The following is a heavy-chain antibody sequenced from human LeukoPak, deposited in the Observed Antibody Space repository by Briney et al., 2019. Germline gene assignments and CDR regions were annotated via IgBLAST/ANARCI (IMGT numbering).Heavy chain of an antibody. V-gene: IGHV3-74*01. J-gene: IGHJ5*01. CDR3: ARAGQGFDS. Sequence: GGSLRLSCGASGFTFNSYLMHWVRQGPGKELVWVSRINSDGTTATYADSVKGRFTISRDNAKNTLYLQMNSLRAEDTAVYYCARAGQGFDSWGQGTLVTVSS. CDR1: GFTFNSYL. CDR2: INSDGTTA.